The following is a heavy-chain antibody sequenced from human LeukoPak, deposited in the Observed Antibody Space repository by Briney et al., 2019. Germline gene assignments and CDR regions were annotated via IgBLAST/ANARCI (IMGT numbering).Heavy chain of an antibody. J-gene: IGHJ3*02. CDR3: ARWTYYYGSGSYPDAFDI. V-gene: IGHV5-51*01. D-gene: IGHD3-10*01. CDR1: GYSFTSYW. CDR2: IYPGDSDT. Sequence: GESLKISCKGSGYSFTSYWIGWVRQMPGKGLEWMGIIYPGDSDTRYSPSFQGQVTISADKSISTAYLQWSSLKASDTAMYYCARWTYYYGSGSYPDAFDIWGQGTMVIVSS.